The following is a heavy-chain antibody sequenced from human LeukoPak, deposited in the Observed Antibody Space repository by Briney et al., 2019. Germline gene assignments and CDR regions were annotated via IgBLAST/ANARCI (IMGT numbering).Heavy chain of an antibody. CDR1: GFTFSNYG. V-gene: IGHV3-23*01. Sequence: GGSLRLSCAASGFTFSNYGMHWVRPAPGKGLDWVSSISGSGVDTNYADSAKGRFTISRDKSKNTLYPQMNSLRAEDTAVYYCARSPPGGSREGFDYWGQGTLVTVSS. D-gene: IGHD3-16*01. CDR2: ISGSGVDT. CDR3: ARSPPGGSREGFDY. J-gene: IGHJ4*02.